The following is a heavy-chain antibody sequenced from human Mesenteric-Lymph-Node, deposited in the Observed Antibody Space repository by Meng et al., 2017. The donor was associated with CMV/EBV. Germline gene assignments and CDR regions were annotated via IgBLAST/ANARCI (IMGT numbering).Heavy chain of an antibody. CDR2: IKQDGSEK. J-gene: IGHJ5*02. V-gene: IGHV3-7*01. D-gene: IGHD6-13*01. Sequence: GESLKISCVASGFTFSSYWMSWVRQAPGKGLEWVANIKQDGSEKYYVDSVKGRFTISRDNAKNSLYLQMNSLRVEDTAVYYCARPLYSSNWYWFDPWGQGTLVTVPQ. CDR1: GFTFSSYW. CDR3: ARPLYSSNWYWFDP.